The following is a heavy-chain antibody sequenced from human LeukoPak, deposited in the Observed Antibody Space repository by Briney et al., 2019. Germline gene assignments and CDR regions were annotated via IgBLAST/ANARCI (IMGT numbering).Heavy chain of an antibody. CDR3: ARDRGYGFVTNSNGY. CDR2: INNDGSST. J-gene: IGHJ4*02. CDR1: GFTFSTYW. Sequence: GGSLRLSCAASGFTFSTYWMHWVRQAPGKGLVWVSRINNDGSSTAYAGSVEGRFTISRDNAKNTLFLQINSLRAEDTAVYYCARDRGYGFVTNSNGYWGLGTLVTVSS. D-gene: IGHD3-10*01. V-gene: IGHV3-74*01.